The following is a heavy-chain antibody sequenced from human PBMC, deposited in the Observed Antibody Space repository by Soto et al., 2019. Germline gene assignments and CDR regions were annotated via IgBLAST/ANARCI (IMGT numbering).Heavy chain of an antibody. J-gene: IGHJ6*02. CDR3: ARLGPIAAADPTGYYYYGMDV. D-gene: IGHD6-13*01. V-gene: IGHV5-51*01. CDR2: IYPGDSDT. Sequence: GESLKISCKGSGYSSTSYWIGWVRQMPGKGLEWMGIIYPGDSDTRYSPSFQGQVTISADKSISTAYLQWSSLKASDTAMYYCARLGPIAAADPTGYYYYGMDVWGQGTTVTVSS. CDR1: GYSSTSYW.